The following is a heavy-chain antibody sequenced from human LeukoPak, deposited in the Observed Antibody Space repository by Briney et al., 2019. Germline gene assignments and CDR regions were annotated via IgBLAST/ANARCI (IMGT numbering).Heavy chain of an antibody. CDR2: ISPSGRSI. CDR3: ASFRTGYSYYFDY. J-gene: IGHJ4*02. Sequence: GGSLRLSCAASGFTFSDYNMNWVRQTPGRGLEWVSSISPSGRSISYADSVKGRFTISRDNAKNSLYLQMSSLRAEDTAVYYYASFRTGYSYYFDYWGQGILVTVSS. D-gene: IGHD3/OR15-3a*01. V-gene: IGHV3-21*01. CDR1: GFTFSDYN.